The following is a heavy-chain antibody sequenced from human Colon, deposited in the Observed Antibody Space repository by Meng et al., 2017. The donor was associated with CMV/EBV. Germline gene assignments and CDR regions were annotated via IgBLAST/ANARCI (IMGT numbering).Heavy chain of an antibody. CDR2: INQDGSNK. V-gene: IGHV3-7*01. D-gene: IGHD6-6*01. Sequence: GSLKISCAASGFTFNSYWMSWVRQAPGKGLEWVANINQDGSNKYYVDSVKGRFTISRDNAENSLFLQMNSLRAEDTAVYYCVRDLYPSIAVGPNFYNYAMDLWGQGTTVTVSS. CDR3: VRDLYPSIAVGPNFYNYAMDL. J-gene: IGHJ6*02. CDR1: GFTFNSYW.